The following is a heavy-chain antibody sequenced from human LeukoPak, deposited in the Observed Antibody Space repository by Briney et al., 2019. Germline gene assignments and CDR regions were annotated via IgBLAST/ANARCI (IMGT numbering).Heavy chain of an antibody. Sequence: SETLSLTCTVSGDSISSSSYYWGWIRQPPGKGLEWIGSIYYRGSTYYNPSLKSRVTISVDTSKIQISLKLNSVTAADTAVYYCARLRDYYYNYMDVWGKGTTVTISS. CDR1: GDSISSSSYY. J-gene: IGHJ6*03. CDR3: ARLRDYYYNYMDV. CDR2: IYYRGST. V-gene: IGHV4-39*01.